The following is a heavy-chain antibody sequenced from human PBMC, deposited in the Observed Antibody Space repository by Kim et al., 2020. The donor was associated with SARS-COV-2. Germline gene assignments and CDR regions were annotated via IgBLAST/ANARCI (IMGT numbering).Heavy chain of an antibody. CDR1: GFTFSSYA. CDR3: ARGYNWNYAFDY. D-gene: IGHD1-7*01. Sequence: GGSLRLSCAASGFTFSSYAMHWVRQAPGKGLEWVAVISYDGSNKYYADSVNGRFTISRDNSKNTLYLQMNSLRAEDTAVYYCARGYNWNYAFDYWGQGTLVTVSS. J-gene: IGHJ4*02. CDR2: ISYDGSNK. V-gene: IGHV3-30-3*01.